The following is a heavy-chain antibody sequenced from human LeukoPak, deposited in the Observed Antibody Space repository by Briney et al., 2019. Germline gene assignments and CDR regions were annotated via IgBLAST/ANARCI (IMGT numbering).Heavy chain of an antibody. D-gene: IGHD3-10*01. Sequence: GGSLRLSCAASGFTFSSNGMHWVRQAPGKGPVWVSFISFDGSNKYYADSVKGRFTVSRDNSKNTLYLQMNSLNAEDMAVYYCAKANYGSVTDAFDLWGQGTMVSVSS. CDR1: GFTFSSNG. V-gene: IGHV3-30*02. CDR3: AKANYGSVTDAFDL. J-gene: IGHJ3*01. CDR2: ISFDGSNK.